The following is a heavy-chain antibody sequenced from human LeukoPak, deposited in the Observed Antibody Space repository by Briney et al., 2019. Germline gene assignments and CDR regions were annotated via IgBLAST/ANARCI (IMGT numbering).Heavy chain of an antibody. CDR2: IYYSGST. J-gene: IGHJ4*02. CDR1: GGSISSYY. Sequence: ASETLSLTCTVSGGSISSYYWSWIRQPPGKGLEWIGYIYYSGSTNYNPSLKSRVTISVDTSKNQFSLKLSSVTAADTAVYYCARSPRSPNYFDYWGQGTLVTVSS. CDR3: ARSPRSPNYFDY. V-gene: IGHV4-59*12.